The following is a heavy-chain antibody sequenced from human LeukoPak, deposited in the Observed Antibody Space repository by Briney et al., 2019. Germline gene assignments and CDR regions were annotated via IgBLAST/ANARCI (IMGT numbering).Heavy chain of an antibody. CDR3: ARAVIAYYYGSGSSNWFDP. Sequence: SVKGRFTISRDNAKNSLYLQMNSLRVEDTAVYYCARAVIAYYYGSGSSNWFDPWGQGTLVTVSS. D-gene: IGHD3-10*01. V-gene: IGHV3-20*03. J-gene: IGHJ5*02.